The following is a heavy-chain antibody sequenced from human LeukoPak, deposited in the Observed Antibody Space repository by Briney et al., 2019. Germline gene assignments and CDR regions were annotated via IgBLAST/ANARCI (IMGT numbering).Heavy chain of an antibody. J-gene: IGHJ4*02. Sequence: PGGSLRLSCSGAGFTFSRHAMHWFRQAPGKGLEWVSYISSSGSYTNYADSVKGRFTISRDNAKNSLYLQMNSLRAEDTAVYYCARDGSAASDYWGQGTLVTVSS. D-gene: IGHD6-13*01. V-gene: IGHV3-11*05. CDR3: ARDGSAASDY. CDR2: ISSSGSYT. CDR1: GFTFSRHA.